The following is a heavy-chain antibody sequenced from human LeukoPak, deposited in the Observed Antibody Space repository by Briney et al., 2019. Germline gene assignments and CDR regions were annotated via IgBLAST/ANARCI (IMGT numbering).Heavy chain of an antibody. J-gene: IGHJ6*03. CDR1: GFAFSSSA. V-gene: IGHV3-30*12. CDR3: ARGVVGATNHYYMDV. D-gene: IGHD1-26*01. CDR2: VSFDGSNK. Sequence: GGSLRLSCAASGFAFSSSAMHWVRQSPDKGLEWLAIVSFDGSNKYYADSVEGRFTISRDNAKNSLYLQMNSLRAEDTALYHCARGVVGATNHYYMDVWGKGTTVTVSS.